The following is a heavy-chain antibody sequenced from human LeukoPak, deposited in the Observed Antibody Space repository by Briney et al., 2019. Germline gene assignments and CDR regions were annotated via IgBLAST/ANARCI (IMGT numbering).Heavy chain of an antibody. V-gene: IGHV3-21*04. CDR2: ISSSTNYI. Sequence: GGSLRLSCAASGFTFSSYSMNWVRQAPGKGLEWVSSISSSTNYIYYADSVKGRFTISRDNSKNTLYPQMNSLRAEDTAVYYCAKHYYDSSGYFDTGSFDYWGQGTLVTVSS. D-gene: IGHD3-22*01. CDR3: AKHYYDSSGYFDTGSFDY. CDR1: GFTFSSYS. J-gene: IGHJ4*02.